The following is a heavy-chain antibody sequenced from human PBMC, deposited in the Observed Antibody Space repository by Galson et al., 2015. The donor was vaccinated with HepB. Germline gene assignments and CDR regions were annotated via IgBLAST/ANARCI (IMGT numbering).Heavy chain of an antibody. V-gene: IGHV5-51*01. D-gene: IGHD2-2*02. J-gene: IGHJ6*02. CDR2: IYPGDSDT. CDR3: ARHGPEESVVVPAAIPNSYYYYGMDV. Sequence: GLEWMGIIYPGDSDTRYSPSFQGQVTISADKSISTAYLQWSSLKASDTAMYYCARHGPEESVVVPAAIPNSYYYYGMDVWGQGTTVTVSS.